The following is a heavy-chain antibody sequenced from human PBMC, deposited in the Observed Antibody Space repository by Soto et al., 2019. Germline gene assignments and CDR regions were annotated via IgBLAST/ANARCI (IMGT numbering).Heavy chain of an antibody. Sequence: GSTNISKSRTWVRQPPGKGLDWIGEVYRSGTTNYNPSLKSRVTISVDKSKNQFSLKLNSMTAADTALYYCARGQTKEDASDISGHGT. CDR2: VYRSGTT. J-gene: IGHJ3*02. CDR3: ARGQTKEDASDI. V-gene: IGHV4-4*02. CDR1: GSTNISKS.